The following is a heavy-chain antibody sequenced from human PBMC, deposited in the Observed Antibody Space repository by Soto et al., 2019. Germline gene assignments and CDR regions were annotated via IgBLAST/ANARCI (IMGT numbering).Heavy chain of an antibody. V-gene: IGHV1-24*01. CDR2: FDPEDGET. CDR3: ATYIAAADSFDY. Sequence: ASVKVSCKVSGYTLTELSMHWVRQAPGKGLEWMGGFDPEDGETTYAQKFQGRVTMTEDTSTDTAYMELSSLRSEDTAVYYCATYIAAADSFDYWGQGTLVTVSS. J-gene: IGHJ4*02. D-gene: IGHD6-25*01. CDR1: GYTLTELS.